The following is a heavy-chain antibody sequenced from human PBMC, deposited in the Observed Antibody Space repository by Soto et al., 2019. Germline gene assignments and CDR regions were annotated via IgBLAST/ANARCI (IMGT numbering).Heavy chain of an antibody. V-gene: IGHV1-3*01. CDR2: INPGNWNT. CDR1: GYTFSNFA. D-gene: IGHD3-22*01. CDR3: ARDFYESSGYCDY. J-gene: IGHJ4*02. Sequence: ASVKVSCKASGYTFSNFAMHWVRQAPGQRLEWMGWINPGNWNTKYSQKFQGRVTITTDTSTGTAYMELRSLRLDDTAVYYCARDFYESSGYCDYWGQGTLVTVSS.